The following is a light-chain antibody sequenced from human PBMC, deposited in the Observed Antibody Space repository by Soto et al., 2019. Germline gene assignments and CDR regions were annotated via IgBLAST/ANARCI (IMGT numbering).Light chain of an antibody. CDR1: QSVSSY. Sequence: EIVLTQSPATLSLSPGERATLSCRASQSVSSYLAWYQQKPGQAPRLLIYDASNSATGIPARFSGRGSGPDFTLTISRLAHEDFAVYYCQQRSNWPPTFGQGTKVEIK. CDR3: QQRSNWPPT. V-gene: IGKV3-11*01. J-gene: IGKJ1*01. CDR2: DAS.